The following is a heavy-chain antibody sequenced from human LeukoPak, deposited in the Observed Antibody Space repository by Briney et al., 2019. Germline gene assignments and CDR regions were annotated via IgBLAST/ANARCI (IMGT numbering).Heavy chain of an antibody. D-gene: IGHD6-13*01. Sequence: SETLSLTCTVSGGSISSYYWSWIRQPPGKGLEWIGYIYYSGSTNYNPSLKSRVTISVDTSKNQFSLKLSSVTAADTAVYYCARAPIAAAGYYYYYMDVWGKGTTVTVSS. CDR3: ARAPIAAAGYYYYYMDV. CDR1: GGSISSYY. J-gene: IGHJ6*03. V-gene: IGHV4-59*01. CDR2: IYYSGST.